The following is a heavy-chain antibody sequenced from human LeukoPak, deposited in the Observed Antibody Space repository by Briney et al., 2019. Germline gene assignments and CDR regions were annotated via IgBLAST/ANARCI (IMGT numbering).Heavy chain of an antibody. CDR3: ARDLEHLGSMGMAVADGAFDI. D-gene: IGHD6-19*01. Sequence: GRSLRLSCAASGFTFNTYAMHWVRQAPGKGLEWVAVISYDGTNKYYADSVKGRFTISRDNSKNTLYMQMSRLRVEDTAMYYCARDLEHLGSMGMAVADGAFDIWGQGTMVTVSS. CDR2: ISYDGTNK. CDR1: GFTFNTYA. V-gene: IGHV3-30*04. J-gene: IGHJ3*02.